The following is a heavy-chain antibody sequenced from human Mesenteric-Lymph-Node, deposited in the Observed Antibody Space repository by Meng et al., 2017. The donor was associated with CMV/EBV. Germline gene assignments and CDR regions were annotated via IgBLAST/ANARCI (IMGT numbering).Heavy chain of an antibody. D-gene: IGHD6-19*01. V-gene: IGHV1-2*02. J-gene: IGHJ5*02. CDR2: INPNSGGT. Sequence: ASVKVSCKASGYTFTGYYMHWVRQAPGQGLEWMGWINPNSGGTNYAQKFQGRVTMTRDTSISTAYMELSRLRSDDTAVYYCARDHTGSGWYGGWFDPWGQGTLVTVSS. CDR1: GYTFTGYY. CDR3: ARDHTGSGWYGGWFDP.